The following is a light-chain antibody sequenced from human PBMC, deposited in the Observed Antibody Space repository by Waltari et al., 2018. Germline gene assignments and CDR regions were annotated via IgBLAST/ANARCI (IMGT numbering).Light chain of an antibody. Sequence: QLVLTQSPSASASLGASVKLTCTLSSAHSSNVIAWLQQQPEKGPRYLMKVNSDGSHSKGDGIPDRFSGSSSGAERYLTISSLQSEDEADYYCQTGGHGTWVFGGGTKLTVL. CDR3: QTGGHGTWV. V-gene: IGLV4-69*01. CDR2: VNSDGSH. J-gene: IGLJ3*02. CDR1: SAHSSNV.